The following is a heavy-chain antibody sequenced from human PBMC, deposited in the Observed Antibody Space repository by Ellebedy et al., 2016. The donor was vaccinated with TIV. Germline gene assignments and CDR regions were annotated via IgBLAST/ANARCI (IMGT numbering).Heavy chain of an antibody. D-gene: IGHD3-22*01. J-gene: IGHJ3*02. CDR2: IWYDGSNK. Sequence: GGSLRLSXAASGFTFSSYGMHWVRQAPGKGLEWVAVIWYDGSNKYYADSVKGRFTISRDNSKNTLYLQMNSLRAEDTAVYYCARDQYYETSGDFDIWGQGTMVTVSS. CDR1: GFTFSSYG. CDR3: ARDQYYETSGDFDI. V-gene: IGHV3-33*01.